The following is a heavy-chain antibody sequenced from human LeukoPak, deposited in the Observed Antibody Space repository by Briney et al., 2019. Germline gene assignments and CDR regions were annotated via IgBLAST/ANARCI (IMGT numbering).Heavy chain of an antibody. Sequence: PGGSLRLSCEASGFSFGGFAMAWVRQAPGKGLEWVSTVSGSGGSTFYAGPVQGRFAISRDNAKNMVYLEMNSLRDEDTALYFCAKYSRGYGSAYIDYWGQGALVTVSS. CDR3: AKYSRGYGSAYIDY. V-gene: IGHV3-23*01. J-gene: IGHJ4*02. CDR1: GFSFGGFA. CDR2: VSGSGGST. D-gene: IGHD6-19*01.